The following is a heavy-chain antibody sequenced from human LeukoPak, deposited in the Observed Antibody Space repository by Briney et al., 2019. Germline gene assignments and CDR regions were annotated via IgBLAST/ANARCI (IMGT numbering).Heavy chain of an antibody. CDR2: ISGSGGST. CDR3: AKSFYYYDSSGYWY. V-gene: IGHV3-23*01. D-gene: IGHD3-22*01. CDR1: GFTFSSYA. J-gene: IGHJ4*02. Sequence: GGSLRLSCAASGFTFSSYAMSWVRQAPGKGLEWVSAISGSGGSTYYADSVKGRFTISRDNSKNTLYLQMNSLRAEDTAVYYCAKSFYYYDSSGYWYWGQGTLVTVSS.